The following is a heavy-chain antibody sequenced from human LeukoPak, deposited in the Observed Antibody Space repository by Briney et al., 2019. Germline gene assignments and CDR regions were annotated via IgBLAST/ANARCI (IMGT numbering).Heavy chain of an antibody. V-gene: IGHV4-38-2*01. Sequence: SETLSFTCAVSGYSISNNYYWVWIRQPPGRGLEWIGSLYHSDSAYYNTPLRSRVSMSVDTSKNQFSLTLSFVTAADTAVYYCARQHDSYYYYYIDVWGSGTTVTVSS. J-gene: IGHJ6*03. CDR3: ARQHDSYYYYYIDV. CDR1: GYSISNNYY. CDR2: LYHSDSA.